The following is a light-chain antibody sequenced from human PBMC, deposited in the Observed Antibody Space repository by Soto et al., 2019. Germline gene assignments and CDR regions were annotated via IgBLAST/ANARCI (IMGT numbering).Light chain of an antibody. CDR2: GAS. CDR1: QSVSST. CDR3: QQYNNWPPWT. V-gene: IGKV3-15*01. J-gene: IGKJ1*01. Sequence: EIVMTQSPAPLSVSPGERATLSCRASQSVSSTLAWYQQKPGQAPRLLIYGASTRATGIPARFSGSGSGTEFTLTISSLQSEDFAVYYCQQYNNWPPWTFGQGTKVEIK.